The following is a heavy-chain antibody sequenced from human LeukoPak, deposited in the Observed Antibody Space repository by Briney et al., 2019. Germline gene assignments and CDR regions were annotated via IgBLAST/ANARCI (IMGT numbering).Heavy chain of an antibody. CDR2: IYHSGST. Sequence: SETLSLTCTVSGGSISSGDYYWTWIRQPPGKGLEWIGYIYHSGSTYYNPSLKSRVTISVDRSKNQFSLKLSSVTAADTAVYYCARGYYDFWSGSSNSAAFDIWGQGTMVTVSS. CDR1: GGSISSGDYY. V-gene: IGHV4-30-2*01. J-gene: IGHJ3*02. CDR3: ARGYYDFWSGSSNSAAFDI. D-gene: IGHD3-3*01.